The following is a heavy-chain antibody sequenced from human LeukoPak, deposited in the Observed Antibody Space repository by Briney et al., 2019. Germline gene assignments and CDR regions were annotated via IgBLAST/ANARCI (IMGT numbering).Heavy chain of an antibody. Sequence: PGGSLRLSCAASGFSFSNYGMHWVRQAPDKGLEWVGLIRYDGTNKYYADFVKGRFTIFRDKSKNTLYLQMNSLRVEDTAVYSCAKDRVESAMWYGGFDYWGQGTLVTVSS. CDR2: IRYDGTNK. V-gene: IGHV3-30*02. J-gene: IGHJ4*02. CDR3: AKDRVESAMWYGGFDY. D-gene: IGHD3-16*01. CDR1: GFSFSNYG.